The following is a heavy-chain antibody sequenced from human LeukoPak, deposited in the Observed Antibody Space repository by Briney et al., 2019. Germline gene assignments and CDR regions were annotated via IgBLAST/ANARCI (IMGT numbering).Heavy chain of an antibody. CDR3: ASTVGATAAFDI. V-gene: IGHV1-69*13. CDR2: IIPIFGTA. CDR1: GGTFSSYA. Sequence: SVKVSCKASGGTFSSYAISWVRQAPGQGLEWMGGIIPIFGTANYAQKFQGRVTITADESTSTAYMELSSLRSEDTAVYYCASTVGATAAFDIWGQGTMVTVSS. D-gene: IGHD1-26*01. J-gene: IGHJ3*02.